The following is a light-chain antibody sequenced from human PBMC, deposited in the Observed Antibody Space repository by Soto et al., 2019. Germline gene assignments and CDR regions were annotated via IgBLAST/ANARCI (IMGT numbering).Light chain of an antibody. CDR2: GAP. CDR1: QSIGSN. CDR3: QQYDDWPPIT. V-gene: IGKV3-15*01. Sequence: EIVLTQSPAALSVSPGATATLSCRASQSIGSNVAWYQQRPGQVPRLLIYGAPTRATGVPARFSASGSGTEFTLTITGLQSEDSALYHCQQYDDWPPITFGQGTRLEIK. J-gene: IGKJ5*01.